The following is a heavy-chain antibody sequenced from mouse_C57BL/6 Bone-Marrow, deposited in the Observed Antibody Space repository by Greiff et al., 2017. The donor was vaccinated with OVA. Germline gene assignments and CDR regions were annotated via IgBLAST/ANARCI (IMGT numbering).Heavy chain of an antibody. CDR3: APYYYGSSYLAY. CDR1: GFNIKDYY. Sequence: VQLQQSGAELVKPGASVKLSCTASGFNIKDYYMHWVKQRTEQGLEWIGRIDPEDGETKYAPKFKGKATITADTSSNTAYLQLSSLTSEDTAVYYCAPYYYGSSYLAYWGQGTLVTVSA. CDR2: IDPEDGET. V-gene: IGHV14-2*01. D-gene: IGHD1-1*01. J-gene: IGHJ3*01.